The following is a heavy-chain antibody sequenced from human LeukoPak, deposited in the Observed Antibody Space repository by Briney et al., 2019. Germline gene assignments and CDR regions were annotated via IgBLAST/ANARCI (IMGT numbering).Heavy chain of an antibody. CDR3: ARLHLGIGHFYGMDV. Sequence: GASVKVSRKASGYTLTSYGIHWVRQAPGQRLEWMGWINTGNGNTEYSQKFQGRVTITRDTSASTAYMELSSLRSEDTAVYYCARLHLGIGHFYGMDVWGQGTTVTVSS. CDR2: INTGNGNT. CDR1: GYTLTSYG. J-gene: IGHJ6*02. V-gene: IGHV1-3*04. D-gene: IGHD7-27*01.